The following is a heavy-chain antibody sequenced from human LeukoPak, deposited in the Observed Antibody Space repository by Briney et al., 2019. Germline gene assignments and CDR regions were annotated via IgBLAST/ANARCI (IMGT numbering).Heavy chain of an antibody. CDR3: ARDGIAAAIDY. CDR1: GFTFSSYS. D-gene: IGHD6-13*01. Sequence: GGSLRLSCAASGFTFSSYSMNWVRQAPGKGLEWVSSISSSSSYIYYADSVKGRFTISRDNAKNSLYLQMNSLRAEDTAVYYCARDGIAAAIDYWGQGTLVTVSS. CDR2: ISSSSSYI. V-gene: IGHV3-21*01. J-gene: IGHJ4*02.